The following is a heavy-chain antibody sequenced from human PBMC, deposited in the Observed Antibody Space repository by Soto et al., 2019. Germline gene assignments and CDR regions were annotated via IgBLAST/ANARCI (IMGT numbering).Heavy chain of an antibody. CDR1: GYSFSSYW. V-gene: IGHV5-51*01. Sequence: EVQLVQSAVEVKKSGESLMISCEASGYSFSSYWIGWVRQMPGKGLEWMGIIYPGTSNTRFSPSFQGQVTISADKAISTAYLQWSSLKASDSATYYCARRYCTNATNCPVGYGFDVWGQGTTVTVSS. D-gene: IGHD2-8*01. J-gene: IGHJ6*02. CDR3: ARRYCTNATNCPVGYGFDV. CDR2: IYPGTSNT.